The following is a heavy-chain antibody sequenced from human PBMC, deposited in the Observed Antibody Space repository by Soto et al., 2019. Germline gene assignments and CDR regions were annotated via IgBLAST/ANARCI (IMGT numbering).Heavy chain of an antibody. J-gene: IGHJ6*02. CDR1: GGSISSGGYY. CDR2: IYYSGST. V-gene: IGHV4-31*03. D-gene: IGHD6-19*01. Sequence: SETLSLTCTVSGGSISSGGYYWSWIRQHPGKGLEWIGYIYYSGSTYYNPSLKSRVTISVDTSKNQFSLKLSSVTAADTAVYYCATIAVAGKRRTDVYYYGMDVWGQGTTVT. CDR3: ATIAVAGKRRTDVYYYGMDV.